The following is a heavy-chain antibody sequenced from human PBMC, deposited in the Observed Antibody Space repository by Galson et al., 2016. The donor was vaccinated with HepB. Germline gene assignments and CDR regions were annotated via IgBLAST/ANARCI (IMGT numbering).Heavy chain of an antibody. J-gene: IGHJ4*02. D-gene: IGHD4-11*01. CDR2: ISSGDSDT. V-gene: IGHV5-51*01. CDR1: GYSFSSYW. CDR3: ARRPPVTGRSGHYFDS. Sequence: QSGAEVKKPGESLKISCKGSGYSFSSYWIGWVRQMPGKGLEWMGIISSGDSDTGYSPSFQGQVTISVDKAINTAYMQWSSLKASDSGIYYCARRPPVTGRSGHYFDSWGQGTLVTVSS.